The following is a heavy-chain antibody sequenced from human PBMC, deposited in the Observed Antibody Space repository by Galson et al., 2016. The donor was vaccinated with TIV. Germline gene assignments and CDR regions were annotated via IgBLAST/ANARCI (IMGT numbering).Heavy chain of an antibody. CDR3: ARERRYYGVDV. D-gene: IGHD2-15*01. CDR2: ITDDGSDT. J-gene: IGHJ6*02. CDR1: EINFSRFW. V-gene: IGHV3-74*01. Sequence: SLRLSCAASEINFSRFWMHWVRQVPGKGLMWVSRITDDGSDTVYADSVRGRFTISRDNAMDTLHLQMDSRRAEATGVYYCARERRYYGVDVWGQGTTVTVYS.